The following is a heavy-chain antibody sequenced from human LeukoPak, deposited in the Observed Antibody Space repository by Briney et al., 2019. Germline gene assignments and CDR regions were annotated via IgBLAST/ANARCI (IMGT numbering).Heavy chain of an antibody. J-gene: IGHJ4*02. CDR3: ARTEWLRSGYYFDY. V-gene: IGHV3-21*01. CDR1: GFTFSSYT. Sequence: GGSLRLSCAASGFTFSSYTIHWVRQAPGKGLEWVSSISSSSYIYYADSVKGRFTISRHNAKNSLFLQMDSLRAEDTAVYYCARTEWLRSGYYFDYWGQGTLVTVSS. CDR2: ISSSSYI. D-gene: IGHD5-12*01.